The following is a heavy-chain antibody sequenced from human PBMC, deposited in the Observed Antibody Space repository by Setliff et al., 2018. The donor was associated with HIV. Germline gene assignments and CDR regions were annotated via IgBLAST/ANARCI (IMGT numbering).Heavy chain of an antibody. CDR2: TYYRSEWKN. V-gene: IGHV6-1*01. CDR1: GDSVSSTSGA. Sequence: SQTLSLTCAISGDSVSSTSGAWTWIRQSPSGGLEWLGRTYYRSEWKNDYAVSLKSRITVNADTSKNQFSLHPKSVTPEDSAVYYCAGGTWFDGLDSWSQGSLVTVSS. D-gene: IGHD3-9*01. CDR3: AGGTWFDGLDS. J-gene: IGHJ4*02.